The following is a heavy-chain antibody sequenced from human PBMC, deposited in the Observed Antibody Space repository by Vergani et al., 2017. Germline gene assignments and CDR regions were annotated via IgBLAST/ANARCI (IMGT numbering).Heavy chain of an antibody. CDR3: ARGYKVVRPGEDHFDY. D-gene: IGHD2-2*01. V-gene: IGHV3-33*01. Sequence: QVQLVESGGGVVQPGRSLRLSCAASGFTFSSYGMHWVRQAPGKGLEWVAVIWYDGSNNYYPDSVKGRFTISRDNSKNTLYLQMNSLRVEDTAVYYCARGYKVVRPGEDHFDYWGQGTLVTVPS. CDR1: GFTFSSYG. CDR2: IWYDGSNN. J-gene: IGHJ4*02.